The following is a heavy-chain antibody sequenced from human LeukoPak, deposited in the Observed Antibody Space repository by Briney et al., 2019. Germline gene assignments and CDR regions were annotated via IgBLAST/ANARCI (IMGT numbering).Heavy chain of an antibody. Sequence: SVKVSCKASGYTFTSYDINWVRQATGQGLEWMGRIIPILGIANYAQKFQGRVTITADKSTSTAYMELSSLRSEDTAVYYCARDYGGRRGYYYYGMDVWGQGTTVTVSS. D-gene: IGHD4-17*01. V-gene: IGHV1-69*04. J-gene: IGHJ6*02. CDR1: GYTFTSYD. CDR2: IIPILGIA. CDR3: ARDYGGRRGYYYYGMDV.